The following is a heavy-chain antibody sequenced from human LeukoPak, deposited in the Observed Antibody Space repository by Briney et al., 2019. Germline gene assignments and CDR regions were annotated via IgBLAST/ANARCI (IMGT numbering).Heavy chain of an antibody. CDR1: GGSVSSCNYY. CDR3: ARDTGSDPNRVGQFDH. Sequence: PSETLSLTCTVSGGSVSSCNYYWSWLRQPPGKGLVWFGNIYYRGRSNYNSTLKSRVPISVDTSKNQYSLKLSSVTAADTAVYYCARDTGSDPNRVGQFDHWGLGTLVTVS. J-gene: IGHJ4*02. V-gene: IGHV4-61*01. D-gene: IGHD1-26*01. CDR2: IYYRGRS.